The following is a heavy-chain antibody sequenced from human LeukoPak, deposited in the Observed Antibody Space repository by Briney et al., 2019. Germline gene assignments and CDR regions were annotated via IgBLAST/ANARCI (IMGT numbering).Heavy chain of an antibody. V-gene: IGHV3-15*01. Sequence: GGSLRLSCAASGFTFSNAWMGWVRQAPGKGLEWVGRIKSKTDGGTTDYAAPVKGRFTISRDDSKNTLYLQMNSLKTEDTAVYYCTTGIHRGGARGGRKVYYFDYWGQGTLVTVSS. CDR3: TTGIHRGGARGGRKVYYFDY. CDR1: GFTFSNAW. CDR2: IKSKTDGGTT. D-gene: IGHD3-16*01. J-gene: IGHJ4*02.